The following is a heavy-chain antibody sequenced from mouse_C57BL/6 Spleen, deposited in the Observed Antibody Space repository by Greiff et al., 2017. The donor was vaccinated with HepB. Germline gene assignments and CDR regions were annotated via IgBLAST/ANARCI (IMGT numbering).Heavy chain of an antibody. CDR3: ARDWYSYAMDY. V-gene: IGHV3-6*01. CDR1: GYSITSGYY. Sequence: EVKLVESGPGLVKPSQSLSLTCSVTGYSITSGYYWNWIRQFPGNKLEWMGYISYDGSNNYNPSLKNRISITRDTSKNQFFLKLNSVTTEDTATYYCARDWYSYAMDYWGQGTSVTVSS. D-gene: IGHD1-1*02. J-gene: IGHJ4*01. CDR2: ISYDGSN.